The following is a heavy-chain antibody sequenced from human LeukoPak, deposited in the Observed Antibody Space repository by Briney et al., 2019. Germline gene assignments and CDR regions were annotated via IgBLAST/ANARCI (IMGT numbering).Heavy chain of an antibody. V-gene: IGHV3-33*01. CDR2: IWYDGSKK. CDR3: ARDLLLAGYLGVAMDV. CDR1: GFTFSTYG. D-gene: IGHD3-9*01. J-gene: IGHJ6*02. Sequence: PGGSLRLSCAASGFTFSTYGMRWVRQAPGKGLEWVAVIWYDGSKKHYTDSVKGRFTISRDNSKNTLYLQMNSLRAGDTAVYYCARDLLLAGYLGVAMDVWGQGTTVTVSS.